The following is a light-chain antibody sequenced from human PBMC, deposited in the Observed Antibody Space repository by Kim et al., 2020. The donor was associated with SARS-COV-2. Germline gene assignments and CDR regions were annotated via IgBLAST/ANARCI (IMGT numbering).Light chain of an antibody. V-gene: IGLV6-57*03. Sequence: TLTTTWPPSSGSIASTYVQWYQQRPGSAPTTVIYEDNKRPSGVPDRFSGSIDSSSNSASLTISGLKTEDEADYYCQSYDSSNWVFGGGTQLTVL. CDR2: EDN. J-gene: IGLJ3*02. CDR1: SGSIASTY. CDR3: QSYDSSNWV.